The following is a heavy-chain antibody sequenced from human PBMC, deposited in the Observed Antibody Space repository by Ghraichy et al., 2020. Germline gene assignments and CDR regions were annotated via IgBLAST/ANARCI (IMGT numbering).Heavy chain of an antibody. Sequence: LSLTCAASGFTFSSYAMSWVRQAPGKGLEWVSAISGSGGSTYYADSVKGRFTISRDNSKNTLYLQMNSLRAEDTAVYYCAKVAHCSSTSCYAFYYYYGMDVWGQGTTVTVSS. CDR2: ISGSGGST. D-gene: IGHD2-2*01. CDR3: AKVAHCSSTSCYAFYYYYGMDV. J-gene: IGHJ6*02. V-gene: IGHV3-23*01. CDR1: GFTFSSYA.